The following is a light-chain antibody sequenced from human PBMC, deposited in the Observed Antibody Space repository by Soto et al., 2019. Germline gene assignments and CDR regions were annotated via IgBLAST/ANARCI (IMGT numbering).Light chain of an antibody. CDR1: SSDVGTYNL. CDR3: CSFAVGSTLV. J-gene: IGLJ2*01. CDR2: EGS. Sequence: HSALTQPASVSGSPGQSITISCTGTSSDVGTYNLVSWHQHHPGKAPKLIIYEGSKRPSGVSNRFSGSKSGNTASLTISGLQAEDEADYYCCSFAVGSTLVFGGGTQLTVL. V-gene: IGLV2-23*01.